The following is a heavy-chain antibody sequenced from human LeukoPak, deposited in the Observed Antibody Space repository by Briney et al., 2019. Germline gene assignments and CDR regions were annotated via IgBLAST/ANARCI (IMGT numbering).Heavy chain of an antibody. J-gene: IGHJ6*04. V-gene: IGHV3-74*01. CDR2: INSDGSST. CDR3: AREDVGYYYYGMDV. Sequence: GGSLRLSCAASGFTFSSYWMHWVRQAPGKGLVWVSRINSDGSSTSYADSVKSRFTISRDNAKNTLYLQMNSLRAEDTAVYYCAREDVGYYYYGMDVWGKGTTVTVSS. CDR1: GFTFSSYW. D-gene: IGHD3-10*01.